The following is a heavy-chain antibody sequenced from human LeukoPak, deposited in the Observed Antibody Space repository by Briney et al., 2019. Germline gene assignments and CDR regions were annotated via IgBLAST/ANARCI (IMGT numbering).Heavy chain of an antibody. CDR2: IKQDGSEK. V-gene: IGHV3-7*01. J-gene: IGHJ4*02. CDR3: ARDYDILTGYYDY. Sequence: GGSLRLSCAASGFTFSSYWMSWVRQAPGKGLEWVANIKQDGSEKYYVDSVKGRFTISRDNAKNSLYLQMNNLRAEDTAVYYCARDYDILTGYYDYWGQGTLVTVSS. D-gene: IGHD3-9*01. CDR1: GFTFSSYW.